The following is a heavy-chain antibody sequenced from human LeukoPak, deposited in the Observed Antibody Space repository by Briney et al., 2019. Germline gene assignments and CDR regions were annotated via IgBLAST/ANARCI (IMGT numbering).Heavy chain of an antibody. CDR2: INHSGST. Sequence: SETLSLTCAVYGGSFSGYYWSWIRQPPGKGLEWIGEINHSGSTNYNPSLKSRVTTSVDTSKNQFSLKLSSVTAADTAVYYCARIERRYCSGGSCRRGSFDYWGQGTLVTVSS. J-gene: IGHJ4*02. CDR3: ARIERRYCSGGSCRRGSFDY. D-gene: IGHD2-15*01. CDR1: GGSFSGYY. V-gene: IGHV4-34*01.